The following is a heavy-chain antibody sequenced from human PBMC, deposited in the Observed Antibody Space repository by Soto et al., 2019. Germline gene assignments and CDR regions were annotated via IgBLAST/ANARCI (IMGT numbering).Heavy chain of an antibody. D-gene: IGHD3-10*02. CDR1: GFTLSDHF. CDR2: TKHKVSSYAT. J-gene: IGHJ4*02. Sequence: EVQLVESGGGLVQPGGSLRLSCAVSGFTLSDHFMDWVRQAPGKGLEWVGHTKHKVSSYATEYVASVKGRFTISRDDSYNSLYLQMSSLRTEDTAVYYCVAYLSYYVHWGQGTLVTVSS. V-gene: IGHV3-72*01. CDR3: VAYLSYYVH.